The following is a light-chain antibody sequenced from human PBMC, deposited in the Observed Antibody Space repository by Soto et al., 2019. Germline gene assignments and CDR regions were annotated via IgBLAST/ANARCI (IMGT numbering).Light chain of an antibody. V-gene: IGKV3-15*01. CDR1: QNVYSN. CDR3: QQYTKWPLT. CDR2: HAS. Sequence: EIVMTQSPATLSVSPGEGATLSCRARQNVYSNLAWYQQKPGQAPRLLIYHASTRATGIPARFSGGGSGTEFTLTISILQSEDFAVYYCQQYTKWPLTFGGGTKVEIK. J-gene: IGKJ4*01.